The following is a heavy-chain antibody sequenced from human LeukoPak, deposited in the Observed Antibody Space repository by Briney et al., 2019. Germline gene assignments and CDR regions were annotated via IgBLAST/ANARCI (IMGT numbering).Heavy chain of an antibody. CDR1: GYTFTSYD. CDR3: ARDLEVTLGAFDI. V-gene: IGHV1-8*03. CDR2: MNPNSGNT. D-gene: IGHD1-1*01. J-gene: IGHJ3*02. Sequence: GASVKVSCKASGYTFTSYDINWVRQATGQGLEWMGWMNPNSGNTGYAQKFQGRVTITRNTSISTAYMELSSLRSEDTAVYYCARDLEVTLGAFDIWGQGTMVTVSS.